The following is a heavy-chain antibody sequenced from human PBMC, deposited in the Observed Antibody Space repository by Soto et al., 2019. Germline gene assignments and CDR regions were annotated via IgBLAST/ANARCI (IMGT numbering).Heavy chain of an antibody. CDR2: IYYSGST. Sequence: QVQLQESGPGLVKPSQTLSLTCAVSGGSISSSGNYYWSWIRQPPGKGLEWIGFIYYSGSTYYNPSPRSRLTISVDTSKNQFSLDLTSMTAADTAMYYCARGGWHGGDWYVDYWGQGTLVTVSS. CDR1: GGSISSSGNYY. J-gene: IGHJ4*02. V-gene: IGHV4-30-4*01. CDR3: ARGGWHGGDWYVDY. D-gene: IGHD2-21*02.